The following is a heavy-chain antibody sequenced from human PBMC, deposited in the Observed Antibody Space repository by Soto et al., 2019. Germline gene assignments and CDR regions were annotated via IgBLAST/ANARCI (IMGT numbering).Heavy chain of an antibody. CDR1: GFTFSSYS. D-gene: IGHD3-10*01. Sequence: EVQLVESGGGLVKPGGSLRLSCAASGFTFSSYSMNWVRQAPGKGLEWVSSISSSSSYIYYADSVKGRFTISRDNAKNSLYLQMKSLRAEDTAVYYCARDPVMVRGVIISRWFDPWGQGTLVTVSS. V-gene: IGHV3-21*01. CDR3: ARDPVMVRGVIISRWFDP. J-gene: IGHJ5*02. CDR2: ISSSSSYI.